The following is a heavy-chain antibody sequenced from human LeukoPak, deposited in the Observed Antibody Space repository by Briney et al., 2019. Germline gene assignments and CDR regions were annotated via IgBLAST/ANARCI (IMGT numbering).Heavy chain of an antibody. CDR3: ARDPVGGSTIFDY. Sequence: QTLSLTCAISGDSVSSNSAAWNWTRQSPSRGLEWLGRTYYRSKWYYDYAVAVKSRISINPDTSKNQFSLQLSSVTPEDTAVYYCARDPVGGSTIFDYWGQGTLVTVSS. CDR2: TYYRSKWYY. D-gene: IGHD1-26*01. J-gene: IGHJ4*02. V-gene: IGHV6-1*01. CDR1: GDSVSSNSAA.